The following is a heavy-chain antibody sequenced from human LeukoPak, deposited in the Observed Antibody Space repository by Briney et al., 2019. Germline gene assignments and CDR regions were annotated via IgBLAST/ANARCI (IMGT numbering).Heavy chain of an antibody. Sequence: PSETLSLTCAVSGGSISSGGYSWSWIRQPPGKGLEWIGYIYHSGSTYYNPSLKSRVTISVDRSKNQFSLKLSSVTAADTAVYYCARGISPNYYYYGMDVWGQGTTVTVSS. J-gene: IGHJ6*02. V-gene: IGHV4-30-2*01. CDR2: IYHSGST. CDR3: ARGISPNYYYYGMDV. CDR1: GGSISSGGYS.